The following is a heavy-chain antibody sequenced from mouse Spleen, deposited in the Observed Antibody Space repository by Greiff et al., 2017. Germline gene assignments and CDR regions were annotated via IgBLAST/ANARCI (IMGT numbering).Heavy chain of an antibody. CDR3: ARGVYYGYDSEAWFAY. CDR1: GYTFTDYY. V-gene: IGHV1-19*01. CDR2: INPYNGGT. Sequence: EVKLQESGPVLVKPGASVKMSCKASGYTFTDYYMNWVKQSHGKSLEWIGVINPYNGGTSYNQKFKGKATLTVDKSSSTAYMELNSLTSEDSAVYYCARGVYYGYDSEAWFAYWGQGTLVTVSA. D-gene: IGHD2-2*01. J-gene: IGHJ3*01.